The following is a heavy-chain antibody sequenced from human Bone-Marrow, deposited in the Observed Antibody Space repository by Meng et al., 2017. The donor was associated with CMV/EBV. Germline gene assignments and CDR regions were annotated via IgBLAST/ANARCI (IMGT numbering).Heavy chain of an antibody. D-gene: IGHD3-9*01. V-gene: IGHV3-21*01. J-gene: IGHJ6*01. CDR2: ISSSSSYI. CDR1: GFTFSSYS. Sequence: GESLKISCAASGFTFSSYSMNWVRQAPGKGLEWVSSISSSSSYIYYADSVKGRFTISRDNAKNSLYLQMNSLRAEDTAVYYCARCLSDYDIWASRVHYYAMDVWGRGTTVTVSS. CDR3: ARCLSDYDIWASRVHYYAMDV.